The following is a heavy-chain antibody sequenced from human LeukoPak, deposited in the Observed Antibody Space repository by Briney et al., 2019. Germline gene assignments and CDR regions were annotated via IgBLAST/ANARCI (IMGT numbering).Heavy chain of an antibody. CDR3: AHARGAGNSPTFDI. CDR2: VYWNDDK. D-gene: IGHD4-23*01. V-gene: IGHV2-5*01. CDR1: GFSLRTSEVG. J-gene: IGHJ3*02. Sequence: KKSGPTLVNPTQTLTLTCTFSGFSLRTSEVGVAWIRQPPRKAPEWLALVYWNDDKRYSPSLKSRLTITKDTSKNQVVLTLTRVDPVGTATYYCAHARGAGNSPTFDIWGQGTMVTVSS.